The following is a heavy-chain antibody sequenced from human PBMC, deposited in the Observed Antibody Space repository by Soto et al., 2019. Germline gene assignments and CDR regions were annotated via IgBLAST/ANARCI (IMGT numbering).Heavy chain of an antibody. D-gene: IGHD5-12*01. J-gene: IGHJ4*02. Sequence: SETLSLTCTVSGGSVSSGSYYWSWIRQPPGKGLEWIGYIYYSGSTNYNPSLKSRVTISVDTSKNQFSLKLSSVTAADTAVYYCARVVATTTYYFDYWGQGTLVTVSS. CDR3: ARVVATTTYYFDY. CDR1: GGSVSSGSYY. CDR2: IYYSGST. V-gene: IGHV4-61*01.